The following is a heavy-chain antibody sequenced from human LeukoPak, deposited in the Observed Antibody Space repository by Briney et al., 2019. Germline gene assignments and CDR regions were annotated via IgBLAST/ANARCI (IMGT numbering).Heavy chain of an antibody. CDR2: INGGGDAT. J-gene: IGHJ4*02. V-gene: IGHV3-23*01. Sequence: PGGSLRLSCATSGFTFNNNAMSWVRQAPGKRLEWVSAINGGGDATEYADSVKGRFTISRDNSKNTLYLQMNSLRAEDTAVYYCAKARPRELYEFDYWGQGTLVTVSS. CDR1: GFTFNNNA. D-gene: IGHD1-26*01. CDR3: AKARPRELYEFDY.